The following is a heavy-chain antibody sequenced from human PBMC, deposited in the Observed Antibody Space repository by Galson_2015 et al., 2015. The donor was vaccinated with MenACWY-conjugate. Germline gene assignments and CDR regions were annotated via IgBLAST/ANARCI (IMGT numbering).Heavy chain of an antibody. CDR2: IKADGSFS. J-gene: IGHJ4*02. CDR1: GFTFNNYW. V-gene: IGHV3-74*01. D-gene: IGHD1-1*01. CDR3: ARDNNWSFDS. Sequence: LRLSCAASGFTFNNYWMHWVRQPPGKGLEWISYIKADGSFSNYADSVKGRFTISTDNAKNMVYLQMDGLGDEDTAVYFCARDNNWSFDSWGQGTLVTVFS.